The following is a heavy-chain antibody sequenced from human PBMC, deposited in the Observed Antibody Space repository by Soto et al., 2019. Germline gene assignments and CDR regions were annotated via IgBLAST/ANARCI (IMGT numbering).Heavy chain of an antibody. CDR1: GFTFSNYW. CDR2: IKDDGSAQ. CDR3: AQSKRRQIPSIVVVPAASPNWNYGIDV. J-gene: IGHJ6*02. Sequence: PGGSLRLSCAASGFTFSNYWMSWVRQAPGKGLERVANIKDDGSAQYYVDSVKGRFTISSDNAKNSLYLQLNSLRAEDTAVYYCAQSKRRQIPSIVVVPAASPNWNYGIDVWVQGTTVTVP. D-gene: IGHD2-2*01. V-gene: IGHV3-7*01.